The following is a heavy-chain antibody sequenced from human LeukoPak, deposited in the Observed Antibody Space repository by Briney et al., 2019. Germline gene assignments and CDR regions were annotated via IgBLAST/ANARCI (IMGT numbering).Heavy chain of an antibody. V-gene: IGHV4-34*01. Sequence: PSETLSLTXAVYGGSFSGYYWSWIRQPPGKGLEWIGEINHSGSTNYNPSLKSRVTISVDTSKNQFSLKLSSVTAADTAVYYCARRRGSFDYWGQGTLVTVSS. D-gene: IGHD6-25*01. CDR3: ARRRGSFDY. J-gene: IGHJ4*02. CDR1: GGSFSGYY. CDR2: INHSGST.